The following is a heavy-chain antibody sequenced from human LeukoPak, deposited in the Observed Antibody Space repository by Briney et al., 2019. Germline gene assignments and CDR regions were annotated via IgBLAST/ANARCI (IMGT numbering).Heavy chain of an antibody. CDR1: GHTFTGYY. Sequence: ASVKVSCKASGHTFTGYYMHWVRQAPGQGLEWMGWINANSGDTNYAQKFQGRVTMTRDTSISTAYMEPSRLRSDDTAVYYCASKWVTYYYNSSAYHYPTDVFDIWGQGTMVTVSS. V-gene: IGHV1-2*02. CDR2: INANSGDT. CDR3: ASKWVTYYYNSSAYHYPTDVFDI. J-gene: IGHJ3*02. D-gene: IGHD3-22*01.